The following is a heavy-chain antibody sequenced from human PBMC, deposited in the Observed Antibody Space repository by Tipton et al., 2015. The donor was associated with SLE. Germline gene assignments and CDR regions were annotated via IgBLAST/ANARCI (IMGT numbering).Heavy chain of an antibody. J-gene: IGHJ3*02. CDR2: FYYSENT. CDR1: GDSITSDSYY. CDR3: ARELDAFHI. Sequence: TLSLTCTVSGDSITSDSYYWGWIRQPPGKGLEWIGSFYYSENTYINNASLKSRVTISIDTSKNHFSLNLSSVTAADTAVYYCARELDAFHIWGQGTMVTVSS. V-gene: IGHV4-39*07.